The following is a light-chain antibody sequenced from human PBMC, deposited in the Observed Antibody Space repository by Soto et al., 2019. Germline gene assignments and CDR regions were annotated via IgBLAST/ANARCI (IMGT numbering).Light chain of an antibody. J-gene: IGKJ4*01. CDR3: QPYYKWPLT. CDR2: DAS. V-gene: IGKV3-15*01. Sequence: IVMTQSPATLSVSPGERATLYCWASQSVISNLAWYQQKPGQAPRLLIYDASTRATGITARLSGSGSGTEFTLTISSLESQDFAVYYCQPYYKWPLTVGGGTKVEIK. CDR1: QSVISN.